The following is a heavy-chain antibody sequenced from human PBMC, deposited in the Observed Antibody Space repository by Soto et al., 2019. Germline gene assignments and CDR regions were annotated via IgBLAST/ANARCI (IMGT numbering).Heavy chain of an antibody. CDR1: GFTFSDYY. D-gene: IGHD1-7*01. CDR3: ANGYNWNYAGDY. CDR2: ISSSGSTI. J-gene: IGHJ4*02. V-gene: IGHV3-11*01. Sequence: SLRLSCAASGFTFSDYYMSWIRQAPGKGLEWVSYISSSGSTIYYADSVKGRFTISRDNAKNSLYLQMDSLRAEDTAVYYCANGYNWNYAGDYWGQGTLVTVSS.